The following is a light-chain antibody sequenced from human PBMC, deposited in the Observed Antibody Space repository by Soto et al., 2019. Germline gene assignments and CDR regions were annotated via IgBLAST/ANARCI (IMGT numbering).Light chain of an antibody. V-gene: IGKV1-5*01. Sequence: DIQMTQSPSTLSAFVGDRVTLTCRASQSISNCLAWSQQKPGKAPKLLIFDASSLESGVPSRFSGSGSGTEFTLTISXLQPDDFATYYCQQYRSYPYTFGQGTKVDIK. J-gene: IGKJ2*01. CDR3: QQYRSYPYT. CDR1: QSISNC. CDR2: DAS.